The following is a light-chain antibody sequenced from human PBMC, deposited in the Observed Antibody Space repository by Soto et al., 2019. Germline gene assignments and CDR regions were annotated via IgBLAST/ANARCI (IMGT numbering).Light chain of an antibody. CDR3: CSYAGSVV. J-gene: IGLJ2*01. CDR2: EGS. Sequence: QSALTQPASVSVSPGQSITISCTGTSSDVGSYNLVSWYQQHPGKAPKLMIYEGSKRPSGVSNRFSGSKSGNTASLTLSGLQAEDEADYYCCSYAGSVVFGGGTKLTVL. CDR1: SSDVGSYNL. V-gene: IGLV2-23*01.